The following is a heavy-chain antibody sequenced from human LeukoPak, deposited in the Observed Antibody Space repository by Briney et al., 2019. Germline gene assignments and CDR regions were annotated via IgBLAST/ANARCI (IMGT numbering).Heavy chain of an antibody. J-gene: IGHJ4*02. V-gene: IGHV4-34*01. Sequence: SETLSLTCTVSGGSISSHYWSWIRQPPGKGLEWIGEINHSGSTNYNPSLKSRVTISVDTSKNQFSLKLSSVTAADTAVYYCARKNYYFDYWGQGTLVTVSS. CDR2: INHSGST. CDR3: ARKNYYFDY. CDR1: GGSISSHY.